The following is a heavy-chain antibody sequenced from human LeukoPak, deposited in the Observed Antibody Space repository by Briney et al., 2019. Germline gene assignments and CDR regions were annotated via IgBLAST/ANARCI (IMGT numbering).Heavy chain of an antibody. Sequence: GGSLRLSCAASGFTFSSYNMNWVRQAPGKGLEWVSSISSSSNYIYYADSVKGRFTISRDNAKNSLYLQMNSLRAEDTALYYCARKQLVDYNFYYMDVWGKGATVTVSS. CDR1: GFTFSSYN. V-gene: IGHV3-21*04. J-gene: IGHJ6*03. CDR2: ISSSSNYI. CDR3: ARKQLVDYNFYYMDV. D-gene: IGHD6-6*01.